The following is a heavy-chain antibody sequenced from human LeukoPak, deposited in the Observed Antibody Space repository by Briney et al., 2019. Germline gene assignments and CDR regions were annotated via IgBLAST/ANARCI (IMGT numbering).Heavy chain of an antibody. CDR3: ARDRRWLLTFGL. V-gene: IGHV3-30-3*01. CDR2: TSYDESTK. J-gene: IGHJ4*02. D-gene: IGHD2-15*01. CDR1: GFTFSNYA. Sequence: GGSLRLSCAASGFTFSNYAMHWVRQAPGKGLEWVAVTSYDESTKHYADSVKGRFTISRDNYKNTLYLQMNSLRADDTAVYYCARDRRWLLTFGLWGQGTLVTVSS.